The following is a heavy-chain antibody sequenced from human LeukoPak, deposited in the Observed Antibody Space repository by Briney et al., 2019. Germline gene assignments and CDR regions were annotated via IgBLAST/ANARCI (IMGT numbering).Heavy chain of an antibody. CDR2: ISSSSNYI. CDR3: ARDAGWEGGNPSSYYFDY. CDR1: GFTFSSYS. Sequence: GGSLRLSCAASGFTFSSYSMNWVRQAPGKGLEWVSSISSSSNYIYYADSVKGRFTIPGDNAKNSLYLQMNSLRAEDTAVYYCARDAGWEGGNPSSYYFDYWGQGTLVTVSS. D-gene: IGHD4-23*01. J-gene: IGHJ4*02. V-gene: IGHV3-21*01.